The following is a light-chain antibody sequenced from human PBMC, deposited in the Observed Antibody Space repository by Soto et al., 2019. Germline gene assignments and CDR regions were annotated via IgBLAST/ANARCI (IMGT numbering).Light chain of an antibody. CDR1: QSVGSY. Sequence: EIVLTQSPATLSLSPGERATLSCRASQSVGSYLAWYQHKPGQAPRLLIYDASNRATGVPARFSGSGSGTDFTLTISSLEPEDFAVYYCQQYNNWPWTFGQGTKVEIK. J-gene: IGKJ1*01. CDR2: DAS. V-gene: IGKV3-11*01. CDR3: QQYNNWPWT.